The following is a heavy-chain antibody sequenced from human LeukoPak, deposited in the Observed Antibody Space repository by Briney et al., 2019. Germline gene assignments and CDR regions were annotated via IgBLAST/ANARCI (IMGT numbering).Heavy chain of an antibody. D-gene: IGHD1-26*01. V-gene: IGHV3-23*01. CDR1: RFTFSTYA. CDR3: AKLTRSTSPREDY. Sequence: AGGSLRLSCAASRFTFSTYAMSWVRQPPGKGLEWVSAISGSDGSTYYADSVKGRFTISRDNSKNTLYLQMNSLRTEDTAVYYCAKLTRSTSPREDYWGPGTLVTVSS. J-gene: IGHJ4*02. CDR2: ISGSDGST.